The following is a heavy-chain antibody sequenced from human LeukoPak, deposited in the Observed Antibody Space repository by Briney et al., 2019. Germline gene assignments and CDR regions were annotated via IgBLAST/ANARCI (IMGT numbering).Heavy chain of an antibody. D-gene: IGHD2-15*01. CDR2: ISGSGGST. Sequence: PGGSLRLSCAASGFTFSSYAMSWVRQAPGKGLEWVSAISGSGGSTCYADSVKGRFTISRDNSKNTLYLQMNSLRAEDTAVYYCAKDPLVVVAATGWFDPWGQGTLVTVSS. CDR3: AKDPLVVVAATGWFDP. V-gene: IGHV3-23*01. CDR1: GFTFSSYA. J-gene: IGHJ5*02.